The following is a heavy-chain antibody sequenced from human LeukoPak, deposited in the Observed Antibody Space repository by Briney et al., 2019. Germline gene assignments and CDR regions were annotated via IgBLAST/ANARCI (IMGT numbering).Heavy chain of an antibody. J-gene: IGHJ4*02. CDR1: GGSISSYY. D-gene: IGHD4-17*01. V-gene: IGHV4-59*01. CDR2: IYYSGMT. CDR3: ASADYDDYYIDF. Sequence: PSETLSLTCTVSGGSISSYYWSWIRQPPGKGLEWIGYIYYSGMTNYNPSLKSQVTISLDTSKNQFSLKLSSVTAADTAVYYCASADYDDYYIDFWGQGTLVTVSS.